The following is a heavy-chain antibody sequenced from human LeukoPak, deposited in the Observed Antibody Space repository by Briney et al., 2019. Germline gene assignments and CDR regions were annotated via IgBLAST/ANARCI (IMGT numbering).Heavy chain of an antibody. CDR1: GFTFSSFS. CDR3: AREGGPGSYLTS. CDR2: IRSRSSST. J-gene: IGHJ5*02. V-gene: IGHV3-48*01. D-gene: IGHD3-10*01. Sequence: PGGSLRLSCAASGFTFSSFSMNWVRQAPGKGLEWISYIRSRSSSTYYADSVKGRFTISRDDAKNSLYLQMNSLRAEDTAVYYCAREGGPGSYLTSWGQGTLVTVPS.